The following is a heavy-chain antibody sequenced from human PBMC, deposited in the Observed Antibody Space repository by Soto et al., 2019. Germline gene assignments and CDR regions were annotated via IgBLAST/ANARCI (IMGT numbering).Heavy chain of an antibody. V-gene: IGHV3-30-3*01. CDR1: GFIFNTYT. Sequence: GGSLRLSCAPSGFIFNTYTMHWVRQAPGKGLEWVAVASHDGANKYYADSVQGRFTISRDNSKNTLYLQMNSLRAEDTAVYYCAREVIQTDVLRYFDWLPPHFDYWGQGTLVTVSS. CDR2: ASHDGANK. CDR3: AREVIQTDVLRYFDWLPPHFDY. D-gene: IGHD3-9*01. J-gene: IGHJ4*02.